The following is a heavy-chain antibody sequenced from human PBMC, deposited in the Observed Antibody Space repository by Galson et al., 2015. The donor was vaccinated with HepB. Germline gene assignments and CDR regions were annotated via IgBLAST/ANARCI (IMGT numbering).Heavy chain of an antibody. Sequence: SLRLSCAASGFTFSSYAMHWVRQAPGKGLEWVAVISYDGSNKYYADSVKGRFTISRDNSKNTLYLQMNSLRAEDTAVYYCARGGQLVRSNRDNWFDPWGQGTLVTVSS. CDR3: ARGGQLVRSNRDNWFDP. V-gene: IGHV3-30*04. CDR2: ISYDGSNK. CDR1: GFTFSSYA. D-gene: IGHD6-13*01. J-gene: IGHJ5*02.